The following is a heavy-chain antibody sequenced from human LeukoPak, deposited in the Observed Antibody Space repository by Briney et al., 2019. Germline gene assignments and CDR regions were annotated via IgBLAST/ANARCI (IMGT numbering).Heavy chain of an antibody. Sequence: PSETLSLTCAVSGGSISSSNWWSWVRQPPGKGLEWIGEIYHSGSTNYNPSLKSRVTISVDKSKNQLSLKLSSVTAADTAVYYCARASTPAVPGESVYFDYWGQGTLVTVSS. CDR2: IYHSGST. CDR1: GGSISSSNW. J-gene: IGHJ4*02. CDR3: ARASTPAVPGESVYFDY. V-gene: IGHV4-4*02. D-gene: IGHD3-10*01.